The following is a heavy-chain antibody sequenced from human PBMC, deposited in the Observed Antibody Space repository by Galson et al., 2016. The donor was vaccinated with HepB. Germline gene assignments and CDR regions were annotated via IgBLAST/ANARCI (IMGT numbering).Heavy chain of an antibody. D-gene: IGHD7-27*01. CDR1: GFTFRTYG. V-gene: IGHV3-30*03. J-gene: IGHJ6*02. CDR3: ARDRVCNWGYFCGMDV. CDR2: ITGNGSTK. Sequence: SLRLSCAASGFTFRTYGMNWVRQAPGKGLQWVSVITGNGSTKYYADSVTGRFTISRDNAKNTLYLQMNSLRDDDTAVYYCARDRVCNWGYFCGMDVWGQGTLVTVSS.